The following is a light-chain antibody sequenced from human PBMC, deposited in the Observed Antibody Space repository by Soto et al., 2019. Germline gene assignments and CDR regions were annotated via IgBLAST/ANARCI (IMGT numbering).Light chain of an antibody. CDR3: QQRRNWPPLT. V-gene: IGKV3-11*01. CDR2: DAS. J-gene: IGKJ4*01. Sequence: EVVLTQSPATLSLSPGERATLSCTASQSISTYLTWYQHKPGQAPMLLIYDASRRAPGIPARFSGSGSGTDFTVTISSLQPKDFAVYYCQQRRNWPPLTFGGGTKVEIK. CDR1: QSISTY.